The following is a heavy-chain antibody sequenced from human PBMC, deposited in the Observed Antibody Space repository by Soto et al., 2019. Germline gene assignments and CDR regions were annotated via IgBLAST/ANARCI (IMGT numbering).Heavy chain of an antibody. CDR2: ISSSSSYI. V-gene: IGHV3-21*01. CDR1: GFTFSSYS. J-gene: IGHJ4*02. Sequence: EVQLVESGGGLVKPGGSLRLSCAASGFTFSSYSMNWVRQAPGKGLEWVSSISSSSSYIYYADSVKGRFTISRDNAKNSLYLQMNSLRAEDTAVYYSAKSRPPAAMRGGFDYWGQGTLVTVSS. CDR3: AKSRPPAAMRGGFDY. D-gene: IGHD2-2*01.